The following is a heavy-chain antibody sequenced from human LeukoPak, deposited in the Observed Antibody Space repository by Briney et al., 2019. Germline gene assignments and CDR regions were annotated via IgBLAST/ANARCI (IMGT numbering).Heavy chain of an antibody. D-gene: IGHD3-22*01. J-gene: IGHJ4*02. V-gene: IGHV3-74*01. CDR2: IKSDGST. CDR3: ARDTYDSSGYYYGPFDY. Sequence: GGSLRLSCAASGFTFSSYWMHWVRQAPGKGLVWVSRIKSDGSTNYADSVKGRFTISRDNAKNTVSLQMNSLRAGDTAVYYCARDTYDSSGYYYGPFDYWGQGTLVTVSS. CDR1: GFTFSSYW.